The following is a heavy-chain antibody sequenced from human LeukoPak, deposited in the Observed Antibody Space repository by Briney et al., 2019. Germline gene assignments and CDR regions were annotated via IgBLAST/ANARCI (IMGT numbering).Heavy chain of an antibody. D-gene: IGHD3-22*01. CDR2: ISAYTGNT. CDR3: ARDLGDDISGVGYFDY. Sequence: ASVKVSCKASGYTFSTYAISWVRRAPGQGLEWKGWISAYTGNTRYTQNLQGRVIMTTDTSANTAYMEVRSLRSDDTAMYYCARDLGDDISGVGYFDYWGHGTLVTVSS. J-gene: IGHJ4*01. CDR1: GYTFSTYA. V-gene: IGHV1-18*01.